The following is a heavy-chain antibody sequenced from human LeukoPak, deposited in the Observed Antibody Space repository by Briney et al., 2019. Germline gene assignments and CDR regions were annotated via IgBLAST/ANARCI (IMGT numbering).Heavy chain of an antibody. CDR3: AKRPFDY. Sequence: PGGSLRLSCAASGFTFSNYGLHWVRQAPGKGLEWVAFIRYDGSDKYYADSVKGRFTISRDNSKNTLYMQMNSLRVEDSAVYYCAKRPFDYWGQGTLVTVSS. V-gene: IGHV3-30*02. CDR2: IRYDGSDK. CDR1: GFTFSNYG. J-gene: IGHJ4*02.